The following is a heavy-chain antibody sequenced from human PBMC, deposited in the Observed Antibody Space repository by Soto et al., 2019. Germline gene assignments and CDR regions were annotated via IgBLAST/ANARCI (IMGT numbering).Heavy chain of an antibody. V-gene: IGHV4-34*01. CDR2: INHSGST. D-gene: IGHD1-26*01. Sequence: QVQLQQWGAGLLKPSETLSLTCAVYGGSFSGYYWSWIRQPPGKGLEWIGEINHSGSTNYNPSLKSRVTISVDTSKNQFSLKLSSVTAADTAVYYCARPANNSGTTYYFDYWGQGTLVTVSS. J-gene: IGHJ4*02. CDR3: ARPANNSGTTYYFDY. CDR1: GGSFSGYY.